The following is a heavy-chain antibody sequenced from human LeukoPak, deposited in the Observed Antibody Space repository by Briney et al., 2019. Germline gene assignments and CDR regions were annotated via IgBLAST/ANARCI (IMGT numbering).Heavy chain of an antibody. Sequence: SETLSLTCTVSDGSISSGGYYWSWIRQHPGKGLEWIGYIYYSGSTYYNPSLKSRVTISVDTSKNQFSLKLSSVTAADTAVYYCARSDYSSSWYGSGWFDPWGQGTLVTVSS. CDR1: DGSISSGGYY. CDR2: IYYSGST. CDR3: ARSDYSSSWYGSGWFDP. J-gene: IGHJ5*02. D-gene: IGHD6-13*01. V-gene: IGHV4-31*03.